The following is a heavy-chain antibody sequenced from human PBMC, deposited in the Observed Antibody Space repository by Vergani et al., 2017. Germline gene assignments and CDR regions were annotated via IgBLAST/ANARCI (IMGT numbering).Heavy chain of an antibody. Sequence: QVPLVQSGAEVKKPGASVKVSCKASGYTFTGYYMHWVRQAPGQGLEWMGWINPNSGGTNYAQKFQGRVTMTRDTSISTAYMELSRLRSDDTAVYYCAREHTPLLWFGGGNWFDPWGQGTLVTVSS. CDR3: AREHTPLLWFGGGNWFDP. V-gene: IGHV1-2*02. CDR1: GYTFTGYY. J-gene: IGHJ5*02. CDR2: INPNSGGT. D-gene: IGHD3-10*01.